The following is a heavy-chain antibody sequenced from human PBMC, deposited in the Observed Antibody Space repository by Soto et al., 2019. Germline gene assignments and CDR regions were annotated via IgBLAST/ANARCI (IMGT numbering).Heavy chain of an antibody. V-gene: IGHV1-24*01. Sequence: QVQLAQSGAEVRKPGASVKVSCKVSGYSLSDLSMNWVQQAPGKGLEWMGGLNPEDGKTVYAPRFKGRITVTEDTSSDTAFMELTSLRSDDTAVYYCATNTGRSQAFDFWGQGTMVTVSS. D-gene: IGHD5-18*01. CDR1: GYSLSDLS. CDR3: ATNTGRSQAFDF. J-gene: IGHJ3*01. CDR2: LNPEDGKT.